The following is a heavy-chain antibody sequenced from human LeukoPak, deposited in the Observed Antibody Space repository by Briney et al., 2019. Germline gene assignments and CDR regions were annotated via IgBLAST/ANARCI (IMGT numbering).Heavy chain of an antibody. Sequence: GGSLRLSCAVSGFNFSTYNMNWVRQAPGKGLEWVSYISTSSRTIYYADSVKGRFTISRDNAKNSLYLQMNSLRAVDAAVYYGARDGYDFWSDYPTTLDYWGQGTLVTVSS. CDR3: ARDGYDFWSDYPTTLDY. J-gene: IGHJ4*02. D-gene: IGHD3-3*01. V-gene: IGHV3-48*01. CDR2: ISTSSRTI. CDR1: GFNFSTYN.